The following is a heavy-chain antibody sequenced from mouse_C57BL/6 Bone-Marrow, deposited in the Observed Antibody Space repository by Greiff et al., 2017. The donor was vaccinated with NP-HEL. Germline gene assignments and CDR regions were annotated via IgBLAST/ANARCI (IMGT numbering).Heavy chain of an antibody. V-gene: IGHV14-4*01. CDR1: GFTFTDDY. CDR2: IDPENGDT. CDR3: TSITTVVATTDYLDY. Sequence: VQLKQSGAELVRPGASVKLSCTASGFTFTDDYMHWVKQRPEQGLEWIGWIDPENGDTDYASKFQGKATITADTSSNTAYLQLSSLTSEDTAVYYCTSITTVVATTDYLDYWGQGTTLTVSS. J-gene: IGHJ2*01. D-gene: IGHD1-1*01.